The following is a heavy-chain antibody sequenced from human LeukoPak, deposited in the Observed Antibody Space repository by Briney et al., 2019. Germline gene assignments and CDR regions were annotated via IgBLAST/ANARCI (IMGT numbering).Heavy chain of an antibody. CDR1: GYTFTGYY. CDR2: INPNSGGT. D-gene: IGHD3-16*02. V-gene: IGHV1-2*02. J-gene: IGHJ6*03. Sequence: GASVKVSCKASGYTFTGYYMHWVRQAPGQGLEWMGWINPNSGGTNYAQKFQGRVTMTRDTSISTAYMELSRLRSDDTAVYYCARVGYTHHYYYYMDVWGKGTTVTVSS. CDR3: ARVGYTHHYYYYMDV.